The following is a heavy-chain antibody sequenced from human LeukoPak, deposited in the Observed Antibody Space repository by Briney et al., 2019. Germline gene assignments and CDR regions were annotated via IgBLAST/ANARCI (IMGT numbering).Heavy chain of an antibody. J-gene: IGHJ4*02. CDR3: ARDRGSTGYFDY. V-gene: IGHV4-59*01. CDR2: IYYSGST. D-gene: IGHD3-22*01. Sequence: PSETLSLTCTVPGGSISSYYWSWIRQPPGKGLEWIGYIYYSGSTNYNPSLKSRVTMSVDTSNNQISLKLSSVTAADTAVYYCARDRGSTGYFDYWGQGTLVTLSS. CDR1: GGSISSYY.